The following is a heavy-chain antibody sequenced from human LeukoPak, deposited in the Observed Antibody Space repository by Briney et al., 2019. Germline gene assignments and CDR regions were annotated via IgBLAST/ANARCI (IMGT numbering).Heavy chain of an antibody. V-gene: IGHV3-21*01. Sequence: GGSLRLSCAASGFTFSSYSMNWVRQAPEKGLEWVSSISSSSSYIYYADSVNGRFTISRDNAKNSLYLQMNSLRAEDTAVYYCAGAVAGKGVYVYWGQGTLVTVSS. D-gene: IGHD6-19*01. CDR2: ISSSSSYI. CDR1: GFTFSSYS. J-gene: IGHJ4*02. CDR3: AGAVAGKGVYVY.